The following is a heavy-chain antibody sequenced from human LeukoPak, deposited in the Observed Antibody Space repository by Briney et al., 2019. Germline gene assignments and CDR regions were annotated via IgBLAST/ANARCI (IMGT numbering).Heavy chain of an antibody. Sequence: GGSLRLSYAASGFTFSSYGMNWVRQAPGKGLEWVSYISSSSSTIYYAYSVKGRFTISRDNAKNSLYLQMNSLRAEDTAVYYCARVRITGTTNYYYYMDVWGKGTTVTVSS. CDR2: ISSSSSTI. CDR1: GFTFSSYG. V-gene: IGHV3-48*04. J-gene: IGHJ6*03. D-gene: IGHD1-7*01. CDR3: ARVRITGTTNYYYYMDV.